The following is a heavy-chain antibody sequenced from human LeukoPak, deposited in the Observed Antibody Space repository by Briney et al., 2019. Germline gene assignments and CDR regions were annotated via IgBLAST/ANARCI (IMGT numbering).Heavy chain of an antibody. CDR2: IDPSDSHT. Sequence: GESLRISCKGSGYRFASYWISWVRQMPGKGLEWMGRIDPSDSHTNYSPSFQGHVTISGDKSISTAYLQWSSLKASDTAMYYCARQYHYDSSDYPYAFEIWGQGTMVTVSS. CDR1: GYRFASYW. J-gene: IGHJ3*02. D-gene: IGHD3-22*01. CDR3: ARQYHYDSSDYPYAFEI. V-gene: IGHV5-10-1*01.